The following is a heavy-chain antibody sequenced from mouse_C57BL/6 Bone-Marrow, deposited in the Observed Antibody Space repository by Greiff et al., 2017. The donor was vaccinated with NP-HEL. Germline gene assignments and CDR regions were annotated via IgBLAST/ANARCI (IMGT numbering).Heavy chain of an antibody. D-gene: IGHD3-2*02. CDR1: GYTFTDYY. V-gene: IGHV1-18*01. J-gene: IGHJ2*01. CDR3: ARSRAAQPYYFDY. Sequence: EVQLQQPGPALVKPGASVKISCKASGYTFTDYYMDWVKQSHGKGLEWIGDINPNNGGTIYNQKFKGKATLTVDTSSSTAYMELRSLTSEETAVYYCARSRAAQPYYFDYWGQGTTLTVSS. CDR2: INPNNGGT.